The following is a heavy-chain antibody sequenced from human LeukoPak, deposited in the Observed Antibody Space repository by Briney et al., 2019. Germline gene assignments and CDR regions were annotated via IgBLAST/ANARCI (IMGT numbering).Heavy chain of an antibody. J-gene: IGHJ4*02. CDR2: IFYSGTT. V-gene: IGHV4-39*01. CDR3: ARHPEGGTVTLLNYYDSSGYES. Sequence: SETLSLTCTVSGGSISRSTYYWGWIRQPPGKGLEWIGSIFYSGTTYYNPSLKSRVTISVDTSKNQFSLKLSSVTAADTAVYYCARHPEGGTVTLLNYYDSSGYESWGQGTLVTVSS. D-gene: IGHD3-22*01. CDR1: GGSISRSTYY.